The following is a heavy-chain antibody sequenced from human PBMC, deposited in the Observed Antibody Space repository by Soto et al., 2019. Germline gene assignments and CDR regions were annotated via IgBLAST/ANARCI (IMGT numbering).Heavy chain of an antibody. V-gene: IGHV4-39*01. J-gene: IGHJ3*02. D-gene: IGHD3-3*01. CDR1: GGSISSSSYY. CDR2: IYYSGST. Sequence: PSGTLSLTCTVSGGSISSSSYYGGWIRQPPGKGLEWIGSIYYSGSTYYNPSRKSRVTISVDTSKNLFSLKLSSVTAADTAVYYCARYTLDYDFGSGYPEARFNIWVQGTMFTDSS. CDR3: ARYTLDYDFGSGYPEARFNI.